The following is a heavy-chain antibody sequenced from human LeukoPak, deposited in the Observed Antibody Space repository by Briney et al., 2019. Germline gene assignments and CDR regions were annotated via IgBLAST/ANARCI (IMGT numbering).Heavy chain of an antibody. CDR1: GFTFSSNY. CDR2: IYSGGST. CDR3: AREVYSYGGGGPRYYYGMDV. Sequence: GGSLRLSCAXSGFTFSSNYMSWVRQAPGKGLEGGSVIYSGGSTYYSDSVKGRCTLSRHNSKNTLYLQMNSLRAEDTAVYYCAREVYSYGGGGPRYYYGMDVWGQGTTVTVSS. J-gene: IGHJ6*02. V-gene: IGHV3-53*04. D-gene: IGHD5-18*01.